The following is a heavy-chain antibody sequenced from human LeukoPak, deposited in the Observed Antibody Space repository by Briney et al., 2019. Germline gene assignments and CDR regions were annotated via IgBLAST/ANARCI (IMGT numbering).Heavy chain of an antibody. CDR2: ISSGSSFT. CDR3: ARDSSGSDHFDY. D-gene: IGHD3-10*01. CDR1: GSTFSSYS. Sequence: GGSLRLSCAASGSTFSSYSMNWVRQAPGKGLEWVSSISSGSSFTYYADSLKGRFTISRDNAKNSLYLQMNSLTAEDTAVYYCARDSSGSDHFDYWGQGTLVTVSS. V-gene: IGHV3-21*01. J-gene: IGHJ4*02.